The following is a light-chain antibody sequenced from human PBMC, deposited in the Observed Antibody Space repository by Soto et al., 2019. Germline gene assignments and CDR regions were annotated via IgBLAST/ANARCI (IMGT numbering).Light chain of an antibody. CDR2: GDS. J-gene: IGLJ3*02. Sequence: QLVLTQPPSVSGAPGQRVTISCTGSSSNIGAGYDVHWYQQLPGAAPKLLIYGDSNRPSGVPDRFSASKSGTSASLAITGLQAEDEADYYCQSYDGNTLWVFGGGTKLTVL. V-gene: IGLV1-40*01. CDR1: SSNIGAGYD. CDR3: QSYDGNTLWV.